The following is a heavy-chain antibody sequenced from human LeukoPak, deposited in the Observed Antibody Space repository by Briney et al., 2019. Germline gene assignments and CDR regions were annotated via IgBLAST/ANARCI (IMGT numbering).Heavy chain of an antibody. CDR1: GFTFSNLW. CDR3: ATSTAAAGTD. V-gene: IGHV3-7*03. Sequence: GGSLRLSCAASGFTFSNLWMSWVRQAPGKGLKWVANIKQDGSEKYYVDSVKGRFTISRDNAQNSLYLQMNSLRAEDTAIYYCATSTAAAGTDRGQGTLATVSS. CDR2: IKQDGSEK. D-gene: IGHD6-13*01. J-gene: IGHJ4*02.